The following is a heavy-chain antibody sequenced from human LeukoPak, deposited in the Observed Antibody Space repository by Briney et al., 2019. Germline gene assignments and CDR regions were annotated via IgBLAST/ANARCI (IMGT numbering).Heavy chain of an antibody. V-gene: IGHV4-38-2*02. J-gene: IGHJ4*02. CDR2: FFLKGST. CDR1: GYSITSAYY. Sequence: SETLSLTCTVSGYSITSAYYWGWIRQPPGKGLEWIGSFFLKGSTYYNPSLKSRVTISVDTSKNQFSLTLSSVTAADTAVYYCARRGSSWSRGRFDYWGQGTLVTVSS. CDR3: ARRGSSWSRGRFDY. D-gene: IGHD6-13*01.